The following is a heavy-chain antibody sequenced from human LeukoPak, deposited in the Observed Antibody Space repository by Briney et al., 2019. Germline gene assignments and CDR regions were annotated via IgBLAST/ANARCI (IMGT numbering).Heavy chain of an antibody. Sequence: GRSLRLSCAASGFTFSSYGMHWVRQAPGKGLEWVAVISYDGSNKYYADSVKGRFTISRDNSKNTLYLQMNSLRAEDTAVYYCAKDLYYDYVWGSLADYWGQGTLVTVSS. CDR2: ISYDGSNK. D-gene: IGHD3-16*01. CDR3: AKDLYYDYVWGSLADY. V-gene: IGHV3-30*18. CDR1: GFTFSSYG. J-gene: IGHJ4*02.